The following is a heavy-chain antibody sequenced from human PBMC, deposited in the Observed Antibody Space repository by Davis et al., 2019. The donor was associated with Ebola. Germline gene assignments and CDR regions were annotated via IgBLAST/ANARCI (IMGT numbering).Heavy chain of an antibody. V-gene: IGHV3-23*01. J-gene: IGHJ6*04. CDR2: VTSSGGGT. CDR1: GFTFSSYA. Sequence: GGSLRLSCAASGFTFSSYAMTWARQAPGKGLEWVSAVTSSGGGTYYADSVKGRFTISRDNSKNTLYLQMNSLRVEDTAVYYGAKGGSGWPSDYSYGMGVWGKGTTVTVSS. CDR3: AKGGSGWPSDYSYGMGV. D-gene: IGHD6-19*01.